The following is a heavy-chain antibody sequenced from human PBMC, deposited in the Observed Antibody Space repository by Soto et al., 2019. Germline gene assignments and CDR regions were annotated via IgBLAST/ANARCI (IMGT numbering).Heavy chain of an antibody. CDR2: ISSNGGST. D-gene: IGHD3-22*01. CDR1: GFTFSSYA. J-gene: IGHJ4*02. CDR3: VKGRKYYYDSSGYYRFDY. V-gene: IGHV3-64D*06. Sequence: LRLSCSASGFTFSSYAMHWVRQAPGKGLEYVSAISSNGGSTYYADSVKGRFTISRDNSKNTLYLQMSGLRAEDTAVYYCVKGRKYYYDSSGYYRFDYWGQGTLVTVSS.